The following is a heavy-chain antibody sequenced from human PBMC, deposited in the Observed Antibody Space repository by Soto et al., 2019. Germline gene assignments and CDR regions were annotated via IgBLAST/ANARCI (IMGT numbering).Heavy chain of an antibody. J-gene: IGHJ4*02. CDR3: ATESSGSSPLHFDF. CDR2: VYYSGST. D-gene: IGHD3-22*01. Sequence: QVQLQESGPGLVKPSQTLSLTCTVSGGSVTSGSHYWSWIRQPPGKGREWIGYVYYSGSTYYNPSLTSRVTISTDTSKNQFSLRLNSVTASDAAVYYCATESSGSSPLHFDFWGQGALVTVSS. V-gene: IGHV4-30-4*01. CDR1: GGSVTSGSHY.